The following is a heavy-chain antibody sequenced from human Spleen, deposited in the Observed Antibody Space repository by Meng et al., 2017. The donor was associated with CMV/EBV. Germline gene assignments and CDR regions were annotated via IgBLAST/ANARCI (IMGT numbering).Heavy chain of an antibody. CDR1: GGSISSGDYY. CDR3: ARDSVIGGRSPGGMDV. Sequence: SETLSLTCTVSGGSISSGDYYWSWIRQPPGKGLEWIGYIYYSGSTYYNPSLKSRVTISVGTSKNQFSLKLSSVTAADTAVYYCARDSVIGGRSPGGMDVWGQGTTVTVSS. CDR2: IYYSGST. D-gene: IGHD2-15*01. J-gene: IGHJ6*02. V-gene: IGHV4-30-4*08.